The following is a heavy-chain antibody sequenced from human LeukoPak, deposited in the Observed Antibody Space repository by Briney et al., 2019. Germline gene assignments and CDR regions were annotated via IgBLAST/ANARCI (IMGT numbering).Heavy chain of an antibody. CDR3: ARAPRRIAARNYPRWFDP. CDR1: GGSISSYY. V-gene: IGHV4-59*12. Sequence: PSETLSLTCTVSGGSISSYYWSWIRQPPGKGLEWIGYIYYSGSTNYNPSLKSRVTISVDTSKNQFSLKLSSVTAADTAVYYCARAPRRIAARNYPRWFDPWGQGTLVTVSS. J-gene: IGHJ5*02. CDR2: IYYSGST. D-gene: IGHD6-6*01.